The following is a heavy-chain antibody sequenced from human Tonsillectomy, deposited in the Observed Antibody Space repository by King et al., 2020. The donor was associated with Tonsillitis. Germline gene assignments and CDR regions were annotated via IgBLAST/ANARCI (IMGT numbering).Heavy chain of an antibody. CDR1: RFTFSNYG. D-gene: IGHD5-18*01. CDR3: AREEGVTASFDY. V-gene: IGHV3-33*05. Sequence: QVQLVESGGGVVQPGRSLRLSCAASRFTFSNYGMHWVRQAPGKGLEWVAVISYDGSNKYYAVSVKGRFTISRDNSKNTLYLQMNSLRAEDTAVYYCAREEGVTASFDYWGQGTLVTVSS. CDR2: ISYDGSNK. J-gene: IGHJ4*02.